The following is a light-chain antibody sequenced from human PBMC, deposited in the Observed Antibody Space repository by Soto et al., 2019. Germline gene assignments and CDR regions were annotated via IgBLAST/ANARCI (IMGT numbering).Light chain of an antibody. CDR3: QQYGSSHT. Sequence: EIVLTQSPGTLSLSPGERATLSCSASQSVSGSYLAWYQQNPGQAPRLLIYGASSRATGIPDRFSGSGSGTDFTLTISRLEPEDFAVYYCQQYGSSHTFGQGTKLEIK. CDR2: GAS. V-gene: IGKV3-20*01. J-gene: IGKJ2*01. CDR1: QSVSGSY.